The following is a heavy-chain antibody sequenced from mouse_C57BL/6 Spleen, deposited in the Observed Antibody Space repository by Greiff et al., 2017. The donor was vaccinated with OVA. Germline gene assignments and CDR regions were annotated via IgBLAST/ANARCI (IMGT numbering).Heavy chain of an antibody. Sequence: QVQLQQSGAELVRPGASVTLSCKASGYTFTDYEMHWVKQTPVHGLEWIGAIDPETGGTAYNQKFKGKAILTADKSSSTAYMELRSLTSEDSAVYYCTRYSNYVWFAYWGQGTLVTVSA. V-gene: IGHV1-15*01. J-gene: IGHJ3*01. CDR3: TRYSNYVWFAY. CDR2: IDPETGGT. D-gene: IGHD2-5*01. CDR1: GYTFTDYE.